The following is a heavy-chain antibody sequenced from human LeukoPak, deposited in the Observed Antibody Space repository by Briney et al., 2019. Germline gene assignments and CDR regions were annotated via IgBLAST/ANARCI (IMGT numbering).Heavy chain of an antibody. D-gene: IGHD6-19*01. Sequence: SETLSLTCAVSGGSISSSNWWSWVRQPPGKGLEWIGEIYHSGSTNYNPSLKSRVTISVDKSKNQFSLKLSSVTAADTAVYYCAGGGSGWYLVAFDIWGQGTMVTVSS. CDR2: IYHSGST. V-gene: IGHV4-4*02. J-gene: IGHJ3*02. CDR3: AGGGSGWYLVAFDI. CDR1: GGSISSSNW.